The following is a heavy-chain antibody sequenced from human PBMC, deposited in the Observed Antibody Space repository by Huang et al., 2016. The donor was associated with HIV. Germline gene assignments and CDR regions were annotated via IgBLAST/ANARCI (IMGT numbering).Heavy chain of an antibody. CDR1: GYVVTKFG. D-gene: IGHD1-1*01. Sequence: QVQLVQSGTEVRGPGASVRVSCKASGYVVTKFGINWVRQAPGQGLEWKGEISAFNGNPNSAQNVHGRATLSVDTTATSAEMELRYLRTDDTAVYYCARDDWYTLQNWFDAWGQGTLVIVSS. CDR2: ISAFNGNP. J-gene: IGHJ5*02. CDR3: ARDDWYTLQNWFDA. V-gene: IGHV1-18*01.